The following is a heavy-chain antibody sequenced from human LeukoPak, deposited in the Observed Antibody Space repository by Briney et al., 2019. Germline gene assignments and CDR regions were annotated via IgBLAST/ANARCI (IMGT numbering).Heavy chain of an antibody. Sequence: GGSLRLSCAASGFTFSSYGMHWVRQAPGKGLEWVAVIWYDGSNKYYADSVKGRFTISRDNSKNTLYLQMNSLRAEDTAVYYCARDGIVVVPAASDAFDIWGQGTMVTVFS. D-gene: IGHD2-2*01. J-gene: IGHJ3*02. CDR3: ARDGIVVVPAASDAFDI. V-gene: IGHV3-33*01. CDR2: IWYDGSNK. CDR1: GFTFSSYG.